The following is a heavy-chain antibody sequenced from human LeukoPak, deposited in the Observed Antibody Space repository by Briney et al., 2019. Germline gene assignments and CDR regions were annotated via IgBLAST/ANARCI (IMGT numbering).Heavy chain of an antibody. CDR1: GYTLTELS. V-gene: IGHV1-24*01. CDR2: FDPEDGET. CDR3: ATNPAHKLGIDFDY. J-gene: IGHJ4*02. D-gene: IGHD7-27*01. Sequence: ASVKVSCKVSGYTLTELSMHWVRQAPGKGLEWMGGFDPEDGETIYAQKFQGRVTMTEDTSTDTAYMELSSLRSEDTAVYYCATNPAHKLGIDFDYWGQGTLVTVSS.